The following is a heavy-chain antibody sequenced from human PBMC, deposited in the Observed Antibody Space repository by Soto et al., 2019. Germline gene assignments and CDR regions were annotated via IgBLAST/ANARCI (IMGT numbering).Heavy chain of an antibody. D-gene: IGHD6-19*01. CDR2: IYYSGST. J-gene: IGHJ4*02. V-gene: IGHV4-30-4*01. CDR1: GGSISSGDYY. Sequence: SETLSLTCTVSGGSISSGDYYWSWIRQPPGKGLEWIGYIYYSGSTYYNPSLKSRVTISVDTSKNQFSLKLSSVTAADTAVYYCARRAVTKYYFDYWGQGTLVTVSS. CDR3: ARRAVTKYYFDY.